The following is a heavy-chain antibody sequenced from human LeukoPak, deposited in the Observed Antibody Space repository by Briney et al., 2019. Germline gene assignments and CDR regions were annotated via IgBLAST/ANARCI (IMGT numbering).Heavy chain of an antibody. D-gene: IGHD5-24*01. CDR1: GGTFSSYA. Sequence: SVKVSCKASGGTFSSYAISWVRQAPGQGLEWMGGIIPIFGTADYAPKFQGRVTITADESTSTAYVELSNLRSEDTAVYYCARVALGRRWLPSSYYYGMDVWGQGTTVTVSS. CDR2: IIPIFGTA. J-gene: IGHJ6*02. CDR3: ARVALGRRWLPSSYYYGMDV. V-gene: IGHV1-69*13.